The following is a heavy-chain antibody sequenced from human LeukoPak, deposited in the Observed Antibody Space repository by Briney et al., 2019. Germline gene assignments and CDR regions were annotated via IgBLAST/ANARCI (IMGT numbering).Heavy chain of an antibody. Sequence: GSLRLLCAASGFTFSGYDMHWVRQATGKGPEWVSGSGTAGDTYYPDSVKGRFTISRENAKNSLYLQMHSLRAGDTAVYYCVRWWGGMDVWGRGTTVTVSS. CDR2: SGTAGDT. V-gene: IGHV3-13*01. CDR3: VRWWGGMDV. D-gene: IGHD2-15*01. CDR1: GFTFSGYD. J-gene: IGHJ6*02.